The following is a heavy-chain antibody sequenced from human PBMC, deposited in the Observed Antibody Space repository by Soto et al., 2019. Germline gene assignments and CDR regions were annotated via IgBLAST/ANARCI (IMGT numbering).Heavy chain of an antibody. D-gene: IGHD2-21*02. J-gene: IGHJ3*02. CDR3: ARQGVVVTDVVTLLAFDM. V-gene: IGHV1-2*02. Sequence: QVQLAQSGPEVKRPGDSVRVACKADGDTFSTYFIHWVRQAPGQGLEWMGWISPSSGGTIYAQNFLGRVPVSKDTSVSSVYLELDILRSDETAIYYCARQGVVVTDVVTLLAFDMWGQATMVTVSS. CDR1: GDTFSTYF. CDR2: ISPSSGGT.